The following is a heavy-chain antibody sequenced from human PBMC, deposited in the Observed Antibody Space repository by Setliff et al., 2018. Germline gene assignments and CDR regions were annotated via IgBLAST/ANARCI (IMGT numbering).Heavy chain of an antibody. Sequence: GGSLRLSCAASGFTFDDYAMHWVRQAPGKGLEWVSGISWNSGSIGYADSVKGRFTISIDNAKNSLYLQMNSMRAEDTALYYCAKDTGNGGNTGLDYWGQGTLVTVSS. V-gene: IGHV3-9*01. CDR1: GFTFDDYA. D-gene: IGHD2-15*01. J-gene: IGHJ4*02. CDR2: ISWNSGSI. CDR3: AKDTGNGGNTGLDY.